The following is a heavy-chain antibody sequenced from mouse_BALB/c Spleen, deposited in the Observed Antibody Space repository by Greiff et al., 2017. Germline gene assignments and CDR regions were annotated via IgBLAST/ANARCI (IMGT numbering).Heavy chain of an antibody. J-gene: IGHJ4*01. Sequence: DVMLVESGGGLVQPGGSRKLSCAASGFTFSSFGLHWVRQAPEKGLELVAYISSGSSTIYYPDTVKGRVTISRDNPKNTLFLQMTSLRSEDTAMYYCARGNYGSSYAMDYWGQGTSVTVSS. CDR1: GFTFSSFG. D-gene: IGHD1-1*01. V-gene: IGHV5-17*02. CDR2: ISSGSSTI. CDR3: ARGNYGSSYAMDY.